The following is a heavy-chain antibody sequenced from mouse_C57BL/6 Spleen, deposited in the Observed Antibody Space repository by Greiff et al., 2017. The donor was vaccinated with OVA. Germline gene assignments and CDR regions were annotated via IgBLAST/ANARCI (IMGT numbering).Heavy chain of an antibody. D-gene: IGHD2-4*01. Sequence: VQLVESGAELAKPGASVKLSCKASGYTFTSYWMHWVKQRPGQGLEWIGYINPSSGYTKYNQKFKDKATLTADKSSSTAYMQLSSLTYEDSAVYYCASKEYYDYDEGGSFDYWGQGTTLTVSS. CDR1: GYTFTSYW. CDR3: ASKEYYDYDEGGSFDY. V-gene: IGHV1-7*01. CDR2: INPSSGYT. J-gene: IGHJ2*01.